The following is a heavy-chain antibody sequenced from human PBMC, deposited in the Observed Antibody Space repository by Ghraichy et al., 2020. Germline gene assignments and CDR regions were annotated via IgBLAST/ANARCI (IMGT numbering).Heavy chain of an antibody. CDR2: INAGNGNT. V-gene: IGHV1-3*01. Sequence: ASVKVSCKASGYTFTSYAMHWVRQAPGQRLEWMGWINAGNGNTKYSQKFQGRVTITRDTSASTAYMELSSLRSEDTAVYYCARDPSSSWYWGPYYFDYWGQGTLVTVSS. CDR3: ARDPSSSWYWGPYYFDY. D-gene: IGHD6-13*01. CDR1: GYTFTSYA. J-gene: IGHJ4*02.